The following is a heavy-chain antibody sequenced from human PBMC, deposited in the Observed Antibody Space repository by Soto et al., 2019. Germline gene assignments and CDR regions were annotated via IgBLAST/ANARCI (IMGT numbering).Heavy chain of an antibody. CDR3: AREWYYYDSSGYYIWFDP. J-gene: IGHJ5*02. D-gene: IGHD3-22*01. CDR1: GGSISSYY. CDR2: IYTSGST. Sequence: LSLTCTVSGGSISSYYWSWIRQPAGKGLEWIGRIYTSGSTNYNPSLKSRVTMSVDTSKNQFSLKLSSVTAADTAVYYCAREWYYYDSSGYYIWFDPWGQGTLVTVSS. V-gene: IGHV4-4*07.